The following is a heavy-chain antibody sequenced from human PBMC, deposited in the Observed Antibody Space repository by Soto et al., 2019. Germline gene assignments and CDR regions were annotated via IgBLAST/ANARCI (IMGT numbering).Heavy chain of an antibody. CDR2: VRSKTNNYAT. V-gene: IGHV3-73*01. J-gene: IGHJ4*02. CDR3: TKNFV. D-gene: IGHD3-9*01. CDR1: GFAFNDSA. Sequence: DVQEVQSGGGLVQPGGSLKLSCAASGFAFNDSAMHWVRQASGKGLEWVARVRSKTNNYATAYPVSVRGRFTVSRDDSMGTTYLHMNSLKTEDKAMYYCTKNFVWGQGVLVTVSS.